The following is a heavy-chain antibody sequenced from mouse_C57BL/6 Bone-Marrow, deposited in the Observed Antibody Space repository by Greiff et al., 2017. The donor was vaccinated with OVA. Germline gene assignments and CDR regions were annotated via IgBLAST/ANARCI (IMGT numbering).Heavy chain of an antibody. V-gene: IGHV14-4*01. CDR2: IDPENGDT. J-gene: IGHJ2*01. CDR1: GFNIKDDY. D-gene: IGHD2-5*01. Sequence: VHVKQSGAELVRPGASVKLSCTASGFNIKDDYMHWVKQRPEQGLEWIGWIDPENGDTEYASKFQGKATITADTSSNTAYLQLSSLTSEDTAVYYCSYSNYEDYWGQGTTLTVSS. CDR3: SYSNYEDY.